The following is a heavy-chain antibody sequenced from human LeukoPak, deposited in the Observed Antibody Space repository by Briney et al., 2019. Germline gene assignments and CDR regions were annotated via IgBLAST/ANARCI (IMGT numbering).Heavy chain of an antibody. Sequence: GGSLRLSCAASGFTFSSYAMSWVRQAPGKGLEWASAISGSGGSTYYADSVKGRFTISRDNSENTLYMQMDSLTVEDTAVYYCARAGVISGWDSWGQGVLVTVSS. V-gene: IGHV3-23*01. D-gene: IGHD3-3*02. J-gene: IGHJ4*02. CDR1: GFTFSSYA. CDR2: ISGSGGST. CDR3: ARAGVISGWDS.